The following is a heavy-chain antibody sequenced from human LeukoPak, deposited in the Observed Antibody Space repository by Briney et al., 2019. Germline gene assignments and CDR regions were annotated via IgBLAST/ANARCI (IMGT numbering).Heavy chain of an antibody. J-gene: IGHJ3*02. CDR1: GGTFSSYA. Sequence: SVKVSCKASGGTFSSYAVSWVRQAPGQGLQWMGRIIAIFGTANYAQKLQGRVTITTDESTSTAYMELSSLRSEDTAVYYCARLGIAYYYDSSGINDAFDIWGQGTMVTVSS. CDR2: IIAIFGTA. D-gene: IGHD3-22*01. V-gene: IGHV1-69*05. CDR3: ARLGIAYYYDSSGINDAFDI.